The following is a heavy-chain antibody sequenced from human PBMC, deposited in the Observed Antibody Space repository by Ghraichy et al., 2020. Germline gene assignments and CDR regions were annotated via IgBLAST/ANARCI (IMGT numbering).Heavy chain of an antibody. J-gene: IGHJ3*02. CDR2: INPKSGVA. CDR1: GYTFNDYY. CDR3: ARALSCDAFDN. V-gene: IGHV1-2*04. D-gene: IGHD3-10*01. Sequence: ASVKVSCKASGYTFNDYYIHWVRQAPGQGLEWMAWINPKSGVAKYAQRFEGSVTLSRDTSISTAYMELSRLKPDDTAVYYCARALSCDAFDNWGQGTLVTVPS.